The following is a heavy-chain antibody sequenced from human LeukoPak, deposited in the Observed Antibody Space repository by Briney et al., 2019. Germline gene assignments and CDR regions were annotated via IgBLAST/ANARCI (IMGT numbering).Heavy chain of an antibody. D-gene: IGHD6-13*01. CDR3: ASSPASSCLDY. CDR2: VYSGGST. Sequence: PGGSLRLSCAASGFTVSSNYMSWVRQAPGKGLEWVSVVYSGGSTYYADSVKSRFTISRDNSKNTLYLQMNSLRAEDTAVYYCASSPASSCLDYWGQGTLVTVSS. V-gene: IGHV3-53*01. J-gene: IGHJ4*02. CDR1: GFTVSSNY.